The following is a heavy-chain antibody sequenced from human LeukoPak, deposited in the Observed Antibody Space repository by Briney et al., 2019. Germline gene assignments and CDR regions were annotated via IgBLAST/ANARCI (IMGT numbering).Heavy chain of an antibody. CDR3: ARVDGSCSGGSCPSGNWFDP. D-gene: IGHD2-15*01. CDR2: IYTSGST. J-gene: IGHJ5*02. V-gene: IGHV4-61*02. CDR1: GGSISSGSYY. Sequence: SETLSLTCTVSGGSISSGSYYWSWIRQPAGKGLEWIGRIYTSGSTNYNSSLKSRVTISFDTSNKQFSLKLSSVTAADTAVYYCARVDGSCSGGSCPSGNWFDPWGQGILVTVSS.